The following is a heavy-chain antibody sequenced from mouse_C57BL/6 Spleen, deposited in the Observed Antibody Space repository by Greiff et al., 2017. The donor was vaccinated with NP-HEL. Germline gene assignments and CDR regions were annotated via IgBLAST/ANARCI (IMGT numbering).Heavy chain of an antibody. Sequence: VQLQQSGPELVKPGASVKISCKASGYAFSSSWMNWVKQRPGKGLEWIGRIYPGDGDTNYNGKFKGKATLTADKSSSTAYMQLSSLTSEDSAVYFCSYYYGTWYCEVWGTGTTVTVSS. D-gene: IGHD1-1*01. V-gene: IGHV1-82*01. CDR1: GYAFSSSW. J-gene: IGHJ1*03. CDR3: SYYYGTWYCEV. CDR2: IYPGDGDT.